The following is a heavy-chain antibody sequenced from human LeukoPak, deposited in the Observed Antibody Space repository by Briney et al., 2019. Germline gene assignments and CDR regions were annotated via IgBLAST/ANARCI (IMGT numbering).Heavy chain of an antibody. V-gene: IGHV1-69*05. J-gene: IGHJ4*02. D-gene: IGHD2-15*01. Sequence: ASVKVSCKASGGTFSSYAISWVRQAPGQGLEWMGRIIPIFGTANYAQKFQGRVTITTDESTSTAYMELGRLRSDDTAVYYCARGGYCSGGSCYNPFDYWGQGTLVTVSS. CDR3: ARGGYCSGGSCYNPFDY. CDR2: IIPIFGTA. CDR1: GGTFSSYA.